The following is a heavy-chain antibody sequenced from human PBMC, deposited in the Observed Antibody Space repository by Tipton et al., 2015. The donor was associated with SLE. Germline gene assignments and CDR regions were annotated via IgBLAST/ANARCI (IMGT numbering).Heavy chain of an antibody. Sequence: TLSLTCTVSGASITNYYWGWVRQPAGKGLEWIGRICCGGSTKYNPSLDSRVSLSVDASKDQFSLKLSSVTAADTAVYYCVVCSPSSCSYFDYWGQGRLVTVSS. D-gene: IGHD2-2*01. CDR1: GASITNYY. J-gene: IGHJ4*02. CDR3: VVCSPSSCSYFDY. V-gene: IGHV4-4*07. CDR2: ICCGGST.